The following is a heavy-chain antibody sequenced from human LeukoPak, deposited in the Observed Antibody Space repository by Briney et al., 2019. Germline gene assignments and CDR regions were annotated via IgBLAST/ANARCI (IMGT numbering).Heavy chain of an antibody. J-gene: IGHJ5*02. V-gene: IGHV5-51*01. Sequence: GESLKISCKGSGYSLTSYWLAWVRQMPGKGLEWMGIIYPGDSDTRYSPSFQGQVTISADKSISTAYLQWSSLQASDTAMYYCARRLGKGWFDPWGQGTLVTVSS. CDR3: ARRLGKGWFDP. CDR2: IYPGDSDT. D-gene: IGHD7-27*01. CDR1: GYSLTSYW.